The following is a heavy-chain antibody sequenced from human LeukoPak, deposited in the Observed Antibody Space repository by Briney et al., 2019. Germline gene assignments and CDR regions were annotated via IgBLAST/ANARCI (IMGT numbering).Heavy chain of an antibody. V-gene: IGHV3-23*01. J-gene: IGHJ4*02. CDR2: IGGGGGTT. CDR1: GFTFSDYA. CDR3: AYIVLGYCSAGSCFDY. Sequence: GGSLRLSCAASGFTFSDYAMSWVRQAPGKGLEWVSTIGGGGGTTYYADSVKGRFTISRDNSKNTLYLQMNSLRAEDTAVYYCAYIVLGYCSAGSCFDYWGQGTLVTVSS. D-gene: IGHD2-15*01.